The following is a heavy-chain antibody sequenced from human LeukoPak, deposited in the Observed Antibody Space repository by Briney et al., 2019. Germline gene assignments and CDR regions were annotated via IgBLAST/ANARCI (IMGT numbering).Heavy chain of an antibody. CDR1: EFSFGSNY. CDR3: ARGPSGYYNT. V-gene: IGHV3-66*01. Sequence: GGSLRLSCAASEFSFGSNYMTWVRQAPGKGLEWVSLIYSGGSTYYADSVKGRFTISRDNSKNTLYLQMNSLRAEDTAVYYCARGPSGYYNTGGQGTLVTVSS. D-gene: IGHD5-12*01. J-gene: IGHJ4*02. CDR2: IYSGGST.